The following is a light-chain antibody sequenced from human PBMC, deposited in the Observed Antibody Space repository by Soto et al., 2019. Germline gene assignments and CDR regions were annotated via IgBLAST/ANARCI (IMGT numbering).Light chain of an antibody. J-gene: IGLJ2*01. CDR3: SSYRSRSRVV. Sequence: QSALTQPASVSGSPGQSITISCTGTSSDVGGYNYVSWYQQHPVEAPKLLIYEVSNRPSGVSDRFSGSKSGDTASLTISGLQAEDEAHYYCSSYRSRSRVVFGGGTKVTVL. CDR2: EVS. V-gene: IGLV2-14*01. CDR1: SSDVGGYNY.